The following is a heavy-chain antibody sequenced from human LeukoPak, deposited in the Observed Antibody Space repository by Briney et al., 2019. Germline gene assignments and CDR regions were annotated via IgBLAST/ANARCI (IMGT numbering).Heavy chain of an antibody. CDR2: ISWNSGII. Sequence: GGSLRLSCAASGFTFDDYAMHWVRQAPGKGLEWVSGISWNSGIIGYAESVKGRFTISRDNAKNSLYLQMNSVRAEDTALYYCAKIAAAGTSGPYYFDYWGQGTLVTVSS. D-gene: IGHD6-13*01. V-gene: IGHV3-9*01. J-gene: IGHJ4*02. CDR3: AKIAAAGTSGPYYFDY. CDR1: GFTFDDYA.